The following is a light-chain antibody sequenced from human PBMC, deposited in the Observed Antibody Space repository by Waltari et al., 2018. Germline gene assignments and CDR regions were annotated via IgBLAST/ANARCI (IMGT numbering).Light chain of an antibody. V-gene: IGKV3-11*01. CDR3: QQRSSWTPHT. Sequence: EIVLTQSPATLSLSPGETATLSCRAGQSVGTYLAWYQQKPGQAPRLLIYDASNRATGIPDRFRGSGSGTDFTLTIDSLEPEDFALYYCQQRSSWTPHTFGQGARLEIK. CDR1: QSVGTY. CDR2: DAS. J-gene: IGKJ2*01.